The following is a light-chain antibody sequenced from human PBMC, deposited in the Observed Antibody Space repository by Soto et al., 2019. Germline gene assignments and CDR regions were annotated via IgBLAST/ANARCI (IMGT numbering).Light chain of an antibody. CDR1: ESISTY. CDR3: QQTYSTPPT. CDR2: HSS. V-gene: IGKV1-39*01. J-gene: IGKJ2*01. Sequence: EIQMTQSPSALSASLGDSVTITCRASESISTYLNWSQQQPMKAPKLLSYHSSGLQSGIPTRFSCSGSGTNFTLTISSLQPEDFASYYCQQTYSTPPTFGQGTKLEIK.